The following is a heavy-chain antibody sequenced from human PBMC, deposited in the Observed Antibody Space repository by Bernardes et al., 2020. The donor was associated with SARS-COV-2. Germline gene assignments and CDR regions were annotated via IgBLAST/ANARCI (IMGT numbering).Heavy chain of an antibody. V-gene: IGHV3-13*01. CDR1: GFTFSNYD. CDR2: IDTAGDT. Sequence: GSSLRLSCTSSGFTFSNYDMNWVRQPTGKSLEWVATIDTAGDTFYSGSVEGRFVISRENAKNSLYLQIDNLEAGDTAIYYCVRDGRPPLNGLDVWGQGTTVTVSS. D-gene: IGHD6-6*01. J-gene: IGHJ6*02. CDR3: VRDGRPPLNGLDV.